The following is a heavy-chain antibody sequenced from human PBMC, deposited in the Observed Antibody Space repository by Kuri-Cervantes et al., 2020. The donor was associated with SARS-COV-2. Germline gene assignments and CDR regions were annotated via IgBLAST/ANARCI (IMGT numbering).Heavy chain of an antibody. V-gene: IGHV3-74*01. J-gene: IGHJ4*02. CDR2: INSDGSST. D-gene: IGHD4-17*01. CDR1: GFTVSSNY. Sequence: GGSLRLSCAASGFTVSSNYMSWVRRAPGKGLVWVSRINSDGSSTSYADSVKGRFTISRDNAKNTLYLQMNSLRAEDTAVYYCARGTTYGDYGIDYWGQGTLVTVSS. CDR3: ARGTTYGDYGIDY.